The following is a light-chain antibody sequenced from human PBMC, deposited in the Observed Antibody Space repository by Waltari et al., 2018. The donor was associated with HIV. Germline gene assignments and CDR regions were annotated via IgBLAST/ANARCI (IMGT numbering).Light chain of an antibody. CDR2: DAW. CDR1: PSVGSF. Sequence: EIVLTQSPATLSLSPGERATLSCRASPSVGSFLVWYQQIPGQAPRLLVYDAWKRGTGMPARFSGRGSGTDFTLTIDSLEPEDFGVYYCQQRANWPPYSFGQGTKLEI. CDR3: QQRANWPPYS. J-gene: IGKJ2*03. V-gene: IGKV3-11*01.